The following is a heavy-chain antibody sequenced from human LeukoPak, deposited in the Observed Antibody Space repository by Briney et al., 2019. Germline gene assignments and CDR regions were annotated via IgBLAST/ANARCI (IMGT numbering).Heavy chain of an antibody. V-gene: IGHV1-2*04. CDR2: INPKSGGT. J-gene: IGHJ6*02. D-gene: IGHD3-10*01. CDR1: GYTFTDYY. Sequence: ASVKVSCKASGYTFTDYYIHWVRQARGQGLEWMGCINPKSGGTKNAQKSQGWVTMTRDTSISTAYMELSSLRYEDTAVYYCARDRDYYGSGSFVPYGMDVWGQGTTVTVSS. CDR3: ARDRDYYGSGSFVPYGMDV.